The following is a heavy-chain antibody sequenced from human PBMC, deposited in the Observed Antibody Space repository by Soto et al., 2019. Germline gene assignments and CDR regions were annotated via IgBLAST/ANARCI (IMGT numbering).Heavy chain of an antibody. V-gene: IGHV1-58*02. Sequence: GASVKVSCKASGYTFTSYYMHWVRQAPGQRLEWIGWIVVGSGNTNYAQKFQEGVTITRDMSTSTAYMELSSLRSEDTAVYYCAAERRGLYYYYGMDVWGQGTTVTV. J-gene: IGHJ6*02. CDR2: IVVGSGNT. CDR3: AAERRGLYYYYGMDV. CDR1: GYTFTSYY.